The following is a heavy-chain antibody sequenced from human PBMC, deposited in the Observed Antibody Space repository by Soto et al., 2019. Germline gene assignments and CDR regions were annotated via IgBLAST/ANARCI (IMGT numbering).Heavy chain of an antibody. CDR3: ARDYRGSARYYYFDY. CDR2: IYYSGIT. Sequence: SETLSLTCTVSGGSISSFYWSWIRQPPGKGLEWIGYIYYSGITNYNPSLKSRVTISVDTSKNQFSLKLSSVTAADTAVYYCARDYRGSARYYYFDYWGQGTLVTVSS. D-gene: IGHD6-19*01. J-gene: IGHJ4*02. CDR1: GGSISSFY. V-gene: IGHV4-59*01.